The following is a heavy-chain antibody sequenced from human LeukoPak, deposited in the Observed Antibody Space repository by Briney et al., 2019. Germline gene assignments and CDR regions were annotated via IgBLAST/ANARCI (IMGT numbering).Heavy chain of an antibody. CDR2: INHSGST. V-gene: IGHV4-39*07. CDR3: ARRWFGEPFIY. CDR1: GGSIGRGGYY. Sequence: SETLSLTCSVSGGSIGRGGYYWGWLRQPPGKGLEWIGEINHSGSTNYNPSLKSRVTMSVDTSKIQFSLNLTSVTAADTAVYYCARRWFGEPFIYWGQGTLVTVSS. J-gene: IGHJ4*02. D-gene: IGHD3-10*01.